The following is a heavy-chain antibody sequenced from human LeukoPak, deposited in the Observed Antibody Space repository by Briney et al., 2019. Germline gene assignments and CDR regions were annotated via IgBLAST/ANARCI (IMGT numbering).Heavy chain of an antibody. CDR2: INPNSGDT. J-gene: IGHJ4*02. Sequence: RRSSVKVSCKASGYTFTSYGISWVRQAPGQGLEWMGWINPNSGDTNYVQKFQGRVTMTRDTSISTAFMELTRLRSDDTAVYYCAREGGYDILTGYQDYWGQGTLVTVSS. V-gene: IGHV1-2*02. CDR3: AREGGYDILTGYQDY. CDR1: GYTFTSYG. D-gene: IGHD3-9*01.